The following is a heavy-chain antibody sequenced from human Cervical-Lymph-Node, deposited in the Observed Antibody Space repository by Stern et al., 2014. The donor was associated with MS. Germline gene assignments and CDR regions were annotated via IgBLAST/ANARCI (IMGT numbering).Heavy chain of an antibody. D-gene: IGHD1-26*01. CDR1: GGSISSSSYY. CDR3: ASLSGITLNLDWYFDL. V-gene: IGHV4-39*01. J-gene: IGHJ2*01. CDR2: IYYSGST. Sequence: QLQLQESGPGLVKPSETLSLTCTVSGGSISSSSYYWGWIRQPPGKGLEWIGSIYYSGSTYYNPSLKSRVTISVATSKNQFSRKLSSVTAADTAVYYCASLSGITLNLDWYFDLWGRGTLVTVSS.